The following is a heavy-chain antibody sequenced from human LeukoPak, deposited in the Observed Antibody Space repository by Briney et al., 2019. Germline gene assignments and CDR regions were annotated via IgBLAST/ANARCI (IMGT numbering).Heavy chain of an antibody. J-gene: IGHJ2*01. V-gene: IGHV6-1*01. CDR3: ARDLTTVVDNRYFDL. Sequence: SQTLSLTCAISGDSVSSNSAAWNWIRQSPSRGLEWLGRTYYRSKRYNDYAVSLKSRITINPDTSKNQFSPQLNSVTPEDTAVYYCARDLTTVVDNRYFDLWGRGTLVTVSS. D-gene: IGHD4-23*01. CDR1: GDSVSSNSAA. CDR2: TYYRSKRYN.